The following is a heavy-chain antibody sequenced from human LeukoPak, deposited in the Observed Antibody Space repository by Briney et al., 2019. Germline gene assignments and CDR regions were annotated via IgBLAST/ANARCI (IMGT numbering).Heavy chain of an antibody. CDR3: ARDRRWELYHDY. CDR1: GYSFTDYF. D-gene: IGHD1-26*01. Sequence: ASVKVSCKASGYSFTDYFLHWVRQAPGQGLEWMGRINPHSGGTNYAQRFQGRVTMTRDTSISTAYMELSSLRSDDTAVYYCARDRRWELYHDYWGQGTLVTVSS. CDR2: INPHSGGT. V-gene: IGHV1-2*06. J-gene: IGHJ4*02.